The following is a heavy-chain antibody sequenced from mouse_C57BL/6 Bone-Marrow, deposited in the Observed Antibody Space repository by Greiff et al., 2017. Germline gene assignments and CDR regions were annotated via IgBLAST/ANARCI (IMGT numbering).Heavy chain of an antibody. CDR3: ARGVWEAWFAY. J-gene: IGHJ3*01. Sequence: EVKLQESGPGLVKPSQSLSLTCSVTGYSITSGYYWNWIRQFPGNKLEWMGYISYDGSNNYNPSLKNRLSITRDTSKNQFFLKLNSVTTEDTATYYCARGVWEAWFAYWGQGTLVTVSA. D-gene: IGHD4-1*01. CDR2: ISYDGSN. CDR1: GYSITSGYY. V-gene: IGHV3-6*01.